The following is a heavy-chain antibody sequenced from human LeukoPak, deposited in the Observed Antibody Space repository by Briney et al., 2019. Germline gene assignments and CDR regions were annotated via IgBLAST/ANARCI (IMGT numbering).Heavy chain of an antibody. J-gene: IGHJ4*02. Sequence: GGSLRLSCAASGFTFSDYYMSWIRQAPGKGLEWVSYISSSSSYIYYADSVKGRFTISRDNAKNSLYLQMNSLRAEDTAVYYCARELRVGYYFDYWGQGTLVTVSS. CDR1: GFTFSDYY. CDR3: ARELRVGYYFDY. CDR2: ISSSSSYI. V-gene: IGHV3-11*06.